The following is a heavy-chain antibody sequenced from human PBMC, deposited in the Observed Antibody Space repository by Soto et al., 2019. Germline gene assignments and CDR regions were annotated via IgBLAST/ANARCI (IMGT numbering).Heavy chain of an antibody. CDR1: GGSISSSGYY. V-gene: IGHV4-31*03. D-gene: IGHD2-2*02. J-gene: IGHJ4*02. Sequence: PSETLSLTCTVSGGSISSSGYYWTWIRQHPGKGLEWIGYIYYSGSTYYNPSLKSRLTISVDTSKNQFSLKMSSVTAADTAVYYCASHYTAPSAFRDYWGQGTLVTVSS. CDR2: IYYSGST. CDR3: ASHYTAPSAFRDY.